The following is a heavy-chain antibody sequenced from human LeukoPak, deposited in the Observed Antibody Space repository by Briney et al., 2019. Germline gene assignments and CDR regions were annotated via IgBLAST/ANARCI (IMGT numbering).Heavy chain of an antibody. Sequence: SETLSLTCTVSGVSISGYYWSWIRQPPGKGLEWIGYIYSSGGTNYNPSLKSRVTISVDTSKNQFSLKLSSVTAADTAVYYCARETPGRGNSYGNYFDYWGQGTLVTVSS. V-gene: IGHV4-59*01. CDR1: GVSISGYY. J-gene: IGHJ4*02. CDR3: ARETPGRGNSYGNYFDY. CDR2: IYSSGGT. D-gene: IGHD5-18*01.